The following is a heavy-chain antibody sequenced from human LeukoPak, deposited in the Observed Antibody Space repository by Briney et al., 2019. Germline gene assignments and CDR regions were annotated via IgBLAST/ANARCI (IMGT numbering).Heavy chain of an antibody. J-gene: IGHJ4*02. CDR2: FYISGST. CDR1: GGSIISDY. V-gene: IGHV4-4*07. Sequence: SETLSLTCTVSGGSIISDYWSWIRQPARKGLEWIGRFYISGSTNYNPSLKSRVTMSVDTSKNQFSLRLNSVTAADTAVYYCARDFLLQSEGLFDSWGQGTLVTVSS. D-gene: IGHD2/OR15-2a*01. CDR3: ARDFLLQSEGLFDS.